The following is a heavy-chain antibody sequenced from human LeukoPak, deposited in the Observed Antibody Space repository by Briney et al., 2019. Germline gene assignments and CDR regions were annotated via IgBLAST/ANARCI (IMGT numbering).Heavy chain of an antibody. V-gene: IGHV3-13*01. J-gene: IGHJ4*02. CDR1: GFIFSRYD. CDR3: ARDSGGSSPFDY. CDR2: IGTAGDT. D-gene: IGHD2-15*01. Sequence: GGSLRLSCAASGFIFSRYDMHWVRQGTGKGLEWVSAIGTAGDTYYPDSVKGRFTISRDNAKNSLYLQMNSLRAEDTAVYYCARDSGGSSPFDYWGQGTLVTVSS.